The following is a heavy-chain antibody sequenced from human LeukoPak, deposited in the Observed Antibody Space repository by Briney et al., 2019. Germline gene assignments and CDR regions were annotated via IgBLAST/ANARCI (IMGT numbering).Heavy chain of an antibody. CDR2: INWNGGST. CDR1: GFTFDDYG. Sequence: PGGSLRLSCEASGFTFDDYGVSWVRQAPGKGLEWVSGINWNGGSTGYADSVKGRFTISRDNAKNSLYLQMNSLRAEDTALYHCASSSHSQWELLSSAAFDIWGQGTMVTVSS. V-gene: IGHV3-20*01. D-gene: IGHD1-26*01. J-gene: IGHJ3*02. CDR3: ASSSHSQWELLSSAAFDI.